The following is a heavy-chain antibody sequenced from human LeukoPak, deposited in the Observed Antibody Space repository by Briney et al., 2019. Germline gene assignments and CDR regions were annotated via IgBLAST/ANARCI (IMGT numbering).Heavy chain of an antibody. CDR1: GFTFSSYA. CDR3: ARDGYYYDSSGYYHHYGMDV. Sequence: GGSLRLSCAASGFTFSSYAMHWVRQAPGKGLEHVSAISGNGGSTYYANSVKGRFTISRDNSKNTLYLQMGSLRAEDMAVYYCARDGYYYDSSGYYHHYGMDVWGQGTTVTVSS. D-gene: IGHD3-22*01. V-gene: IGHV3-64*01. CDR2: ISGNGGST. J-gene: IGHJ6*02.